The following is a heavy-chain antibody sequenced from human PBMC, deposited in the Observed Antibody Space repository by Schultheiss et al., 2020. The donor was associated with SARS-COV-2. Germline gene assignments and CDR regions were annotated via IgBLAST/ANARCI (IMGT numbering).Heavy chain of an antibody. J-gene: IGHJ6*02. CDR3: ARDYYGSGSQVYYGMDV. Sequence: SETLSLTCAVSGGSISSSNWWSWVRQPPGKGLEWIGEIYHSGSTNYNPSLKSRVTISVDKSKNQFSLKLSSVTAADTAVYYCARDYYGSGSQVYYGMDVWGQGTTVTVSS. CDR1: GGSISSSNW. CDR2: IYHSGST. D-gene: IGHD3-10*01. V-gene: IGHV4-4*02.